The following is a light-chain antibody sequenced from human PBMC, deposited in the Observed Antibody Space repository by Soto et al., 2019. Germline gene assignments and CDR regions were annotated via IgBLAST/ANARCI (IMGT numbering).Light chain of an antibody. CDR2: AAS. CDR3: QQSYSAHPWT. V-gene: IGKV1-39*01. CDR1: QSISSC. J-gene: IGKJ1*01. Sequence: DIQMTQSPSTLSASVGDRVTITCRASQSISSCLAWYQHKPGQVPKVLIVAASNLQSGVPTRFSGSGSGTDLTLTINNLKTEDFAKYYCQQSYSAHPWTFGHGTKVDIK.